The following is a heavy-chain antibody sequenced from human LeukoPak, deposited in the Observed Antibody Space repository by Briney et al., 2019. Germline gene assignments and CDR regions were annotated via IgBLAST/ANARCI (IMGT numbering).Heavy chain of an antibody. CDR2: INPNSGGT. Sequence: ASVKVSCKASGYTFTGYYMHWVRQAPGQGLEWMGWINPNSGGTNYAQKFQGRVTKTRDTSISTAYMELSRLRSDDTAVYYCARPGWGSYEGNWFDPWGQGTLVTVSS. D-gene: IGHD1-26*01. J-gene: IGHJ5*02. V-gene: IGHV1-2*02. CDR1: GYTFTGYY. CDR3: ARPGWGSYEGNWFDP.